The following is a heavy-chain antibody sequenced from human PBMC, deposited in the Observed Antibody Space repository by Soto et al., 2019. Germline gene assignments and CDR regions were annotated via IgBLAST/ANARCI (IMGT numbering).Heavy chain of an antibody. V-gene: IGHV1-18*01. CDR1: GYTFTSYG. J-gene: IGHJ6*03. Sequence: GASVKVSCKASGYTFTSYGISWVRQAPGQGLEWMGWISAYNGNTNYAQKLQGRVTMTTDTSTSTAYMELRSLRSDDTAVYYCASNWNQLRNYYYMDVWGKGTTVTVSS. CDR3: ASNWNQLRNYYYMDV. CDR2: ISAYNGNT. D-gene: IGHD1-20*01.